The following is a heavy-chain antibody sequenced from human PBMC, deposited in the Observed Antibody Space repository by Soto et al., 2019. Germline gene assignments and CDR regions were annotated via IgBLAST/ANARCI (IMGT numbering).Heavy chain of an antibody. CDR3: ARYMRYGYNSNYYYYRMDV. CDR1: GYSFTSYW. D-gene: IGHD5-12*01. CDR2: IYPVDSDT. V-gene: IGHV5-51*01. J-gene: IGHJ6*02. Sequence: GESLKIACKGSGYSFTSYWVGWVRQMPGKGLEWMGIIYPVDSDTRYSPSFQGQVTISADKSISTAYLQWSSLKASDTDMYYCARYMRYGYNSNYYYYRMDVWAQGTTVTVSS.